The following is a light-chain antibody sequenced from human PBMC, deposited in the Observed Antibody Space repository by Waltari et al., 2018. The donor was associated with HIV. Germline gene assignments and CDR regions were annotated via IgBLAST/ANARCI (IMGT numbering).Light chain of an antibody. Sequence: QSALTQPPSASGSPGQSVTISCTGNTNDVGAYNYVPWYKQHQGKAPKLMIYDVFKRPSGVPNRFSGSKSGNTASLTVSGLQAEDEADYYCTSYAGRNTFVFGGGTKLTVL. CDR1: TNDVGAYNY. J-gene: IGLJ2*01. CDR3: TSYAGRNTFV. V-gene: IGLV2-8*01. CDR2: DVF.